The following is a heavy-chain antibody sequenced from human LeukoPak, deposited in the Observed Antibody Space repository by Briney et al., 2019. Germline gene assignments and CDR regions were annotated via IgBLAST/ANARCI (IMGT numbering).Heavy chain of an antibody. D-gene: IGHD4-23*01. CDR3: ARESAYYGGNSQPFDY. CDR1: GYTFTSYG. J-gene: IGHJ4*02. Sequence: ASVKVSCKASGYTFTSYGISWVRQAPGQGLEWMGWISAYNGNTNYAQKLQGRVTMTTDTSTSTAYMELRSLRSDDTAVYYCARESAYYGGNSQPFDYWGQGTLVTVSS. V-gene: IGHV1-18*01. CDR2: ISAYNGNT.